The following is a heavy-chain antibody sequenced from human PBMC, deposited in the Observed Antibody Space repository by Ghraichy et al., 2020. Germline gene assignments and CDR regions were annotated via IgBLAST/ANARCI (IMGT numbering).Heavy chain of an antibody. CDR3: ARDDDFWSGPRPFTGVVGLYYGMDV. V-gene: IGHV3-74*01. CDR1: GFTFSSYW. J-gene: IGHJ6*02. Sequence: GGSLRLSCAASGFTFSSYWMHWVRQAPGKGLVWVSRINSDGSSTSYADSVKGRFTISRDNAKNTLYLQMNSLRAEDTAVYYCARDDDFWSGPRPFTGVVGLYYGMDVWGQGTTVTVS. CDR2: INSDGSST. D-gene: IGHD3-3*01.